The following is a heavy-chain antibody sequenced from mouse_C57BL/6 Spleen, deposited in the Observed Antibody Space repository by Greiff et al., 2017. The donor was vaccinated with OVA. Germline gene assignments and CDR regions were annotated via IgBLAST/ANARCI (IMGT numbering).Heavy chain of an antibody. V-gene: IGHV1-53*01. CDR3: ARERITTVEDWYFDV. Sequence: VQLQQSGTELVKPGASVKLSCKASGYTFTSYWMHWVKQRPGQGLEWIGNINPSNGGTNYNETFKSKATLTVDKSSSTAYMQLSSLTSEDSAVYYCARERITTVEDWYFDVWGTGTTVTVSS. D-gene: IGHD1-1*01. CDR1: GYTFTSYW. J-gene: IGHJ1*03. CDR2: INPSNGGT.